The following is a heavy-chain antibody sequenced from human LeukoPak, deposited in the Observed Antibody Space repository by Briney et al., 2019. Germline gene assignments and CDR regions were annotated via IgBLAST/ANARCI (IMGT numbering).Heavy chain of an antibody. CDR2: IYYSGST. J-gene: IGHJ4*02. Sequence: SETLSLTCTVSGGSISSSSYSWGWIRQPPGKGLEWIGSIYYSGSTYYNPSPKSRVTISVDTSKNQFSLKLSSVTAADTAVYYCARQPNSGYYNFDYWGQGTLVTVSS. V-gene: IGHV4-39*01. CDR1: GGSISSSSYS. CDR3: ARQPNSGYYNFDY. D-gene: IGHD3-22*01.